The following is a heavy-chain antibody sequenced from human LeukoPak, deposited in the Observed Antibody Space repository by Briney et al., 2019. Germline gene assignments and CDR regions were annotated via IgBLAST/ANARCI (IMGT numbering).Heavy chain of an antibody. D-gene: IGHD3-16*01. Sequence: GASVKVSCKASGYTFTGYYMHWVRQAPGQGLEWMGGIIPIFGTANYAQKFQGRVTITTDESTSTAYMELSSLRSEDTAVYYCAREGILGGDWGQGTLVTVSS. CDR2: IIPIFGTA. J-gene: IGHJ4*02. CDR1: GYTFTGYY. CDR3: AREGILGGD. V-gene: IGHV1-69*05.